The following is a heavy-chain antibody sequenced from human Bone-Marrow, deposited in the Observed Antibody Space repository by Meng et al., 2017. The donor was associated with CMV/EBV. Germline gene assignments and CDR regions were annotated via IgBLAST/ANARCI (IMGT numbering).Heavy chain of an antibody. CDR1: GYRFSDHY. CDR3: ARVNWAKKWSSSTYFDH. D-gene: IGHD6-6*01. J-gene: IGHJ4*02. CDR2: MNAKSGET. V-gene: IGHV1-2*02. Sequence: ASVKVSCKASGYRFSDHYIHWVRQAPGQGLEWMGWMNAKSGETKYGEKFQGRVSMTRATSVTTAYMEMNGLRSDDTAVYYCARVNWAKKWSSSTYFDHWGQGTLVTGSS.